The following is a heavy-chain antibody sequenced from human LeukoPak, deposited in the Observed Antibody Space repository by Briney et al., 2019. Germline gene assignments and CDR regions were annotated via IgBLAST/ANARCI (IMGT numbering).Heavy chain of an antibody. V-gene: IGHV3-23*01. Sequence: GGSLRLSCAASGFTFSSYGMSWVRQAPGKGLEWVSAIGGRDGSTYYADSVKGRFTISRDNSKNTLYVQMNSLRAEDTAVYYCARPVTATDRLYFFDSWGQGTLVTVSS. CDR3: ARPVTATDRLYFFDS. J-gene: IGHJ4*02. CDR2: IGGRDGST. D-gene: IGHD2-15*01. CDR1: GFTFSSYG.